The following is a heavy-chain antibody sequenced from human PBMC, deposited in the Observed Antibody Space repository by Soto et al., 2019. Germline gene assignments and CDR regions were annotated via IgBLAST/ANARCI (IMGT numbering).Heavy chain of an antibody. Sequence: PGESLKISCRGSGYSFTSYWISWVRQMPGKGLEWMGRIDPSDSYTNYSPSFQGHVTISADKSISTAYLQWSSLKASDTAMYYCATRRGAAAGYQTTYYYGMDVWGQGTTVIVSS. J-gene: IGHJ6*02. V-gene: IGHV5-10-1*01. CDR1: GYSFTSYW. CDR2: IDPSDSYT. CDR3: ATRRGAAAGYQTTYYYGMDV. D-gene: IGHD6-13*01.